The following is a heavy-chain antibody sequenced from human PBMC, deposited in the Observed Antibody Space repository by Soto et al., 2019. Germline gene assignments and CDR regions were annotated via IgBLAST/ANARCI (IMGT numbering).Heavy chain of an antibody. Sequence: GGSLRLSWVASGFTFRSYGRHWVRQAPGKGLEWVAVIWYDGSNKYYADSVKGRFTISRDNSKNKLYLQMKSLRAEDTAVYYCARDLKNYGSWSDPPGKGTVVTVSS. CDR3: ARDLKNYGSWSDP. V-gene: IGHV3-33*01. J-gene: IGHJ5*02. CDR2: IWYDGSNK. CDR1: GFTFRSYG. D-gene: IGHD3-16*01.